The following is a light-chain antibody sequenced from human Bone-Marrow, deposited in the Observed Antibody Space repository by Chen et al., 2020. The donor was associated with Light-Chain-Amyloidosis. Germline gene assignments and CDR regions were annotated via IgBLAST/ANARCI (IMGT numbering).Light chain of an antibody. CDR3: QQYNTYPLS. CDR2: KAS. J-gene: IGKJ4*01. CDR1: HTIGNW. V-gene: IGKV1-5*03. Sequence: DIQMTQSPSTLSATVGARVAITCRASHTIGNWLAWYQQKPGKAPKLMIYKASHLESGVPSRFSGSGSGTEFTLTIRRLQPDDLGTYYCQQYNTYPLSFGGGSKVEIK.